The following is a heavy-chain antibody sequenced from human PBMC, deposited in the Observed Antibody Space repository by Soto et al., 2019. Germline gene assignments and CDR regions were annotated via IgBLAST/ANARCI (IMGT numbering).Heavy chain of an antibody. J-gene: IGHJ3*02. CDR3: AKDIDMTPNAFDI. Sequence: GGSLRLSCAASGFTFDDYAMHWVRQAPGKGLEWVSGISWNSGSIGYADSVKGRFTISRDNAKNSLYLQMNSLRAEDTALYYCAKDIDMTPNAFDIWGQGTMVTVSS. CDR1: GFTFDDYA. D-gene: IGHD2-15*01. V-gene: IGHV3-9*01. CDR2: ISWNSGSI.